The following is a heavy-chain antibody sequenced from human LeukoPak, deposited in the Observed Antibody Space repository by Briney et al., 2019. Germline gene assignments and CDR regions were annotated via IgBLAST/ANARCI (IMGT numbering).Heavy chain of an antibody. CDR1: GFTFSSYA. V-gene: IGHV3-23*01. CDR3: AKPDDYINYFDY. Sequence: PGGSLRLSCAASGFTFSSYAMSWLRQAPGKGLEWVSAISGSGGSTYYADSVKGRFTISRDNSKNTLYLQMNSLRAEDTAVYYCAKPDDYINYFDYWGQGTLVTVSS. CDR2: ISGSGGST. J-gene: IGHJ4*02. D-gene: IGHD4-11*01.